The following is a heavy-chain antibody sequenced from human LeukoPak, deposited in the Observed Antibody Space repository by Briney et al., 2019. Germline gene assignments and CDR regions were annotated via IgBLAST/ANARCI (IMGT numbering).Heavy chain of an antibody. Sequence: SQTLSLTCTVSGGSISSGDYYWGWIRQPPGKGLEWIGSIYYSGSTYYNPSLKSRVTISVDTSKNQFSLKLSSVTAADTAVYYCAVKSYGSGSPFDYWGQGTLVTVSS. V-gene: IGHV4-39*07. CDR3: AVKSYGSGSPFDY. CDR2: IYYSGST. J-gene: IGHJ4*02. CDR1: GGSISSGDYY. D-gene: IGHD3-10*01.